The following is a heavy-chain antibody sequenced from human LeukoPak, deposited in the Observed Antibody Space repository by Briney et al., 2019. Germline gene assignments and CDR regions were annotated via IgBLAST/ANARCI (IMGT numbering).Heavy chain of an antibody. V-gene: IGHV3-74*01. CDR2: INSDGSST. Sequence: GGSLRLSCAASGFTFSRYWMHWVRQAPGKGLVWVSRINSDGSSTSYADSVKGRFTISRDNSKNTLYLQMNSLRAEDTAVYYCARDLGYSSGWYDYWGQGTLVTVSS. J-gene: IGHJ4*02. CDR3: ARDLGYSSGWYDY. D-gene: IGHD6-19*01. CDR1: GFTFSRYW.